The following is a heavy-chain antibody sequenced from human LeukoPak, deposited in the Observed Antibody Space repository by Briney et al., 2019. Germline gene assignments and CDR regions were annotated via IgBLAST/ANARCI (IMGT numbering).Heavy chain of an antibody. J-gene: IGHJ4*02. CDR1: GFTFSSYG. CDR3: ARGGSPIAVAGTIDY. D-gene: IGHD6-19*01. Sequence: GGSLRLSCAASGFTFSSYGMPWVRQAPGKGLEWVAVIWYDGSNKYYADSVKGRFTISRDNSKNTLYLQMNSLRAEDTAVYYCARGGSPIAVAGTIDYWGQGTLVTVSS. CDR2: IWYDGSNK. V-gene: IGHV3-30*19.